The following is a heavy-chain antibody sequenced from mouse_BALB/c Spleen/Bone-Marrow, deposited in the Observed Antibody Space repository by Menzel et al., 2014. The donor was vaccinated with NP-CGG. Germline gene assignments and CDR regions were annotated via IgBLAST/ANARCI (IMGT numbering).Heavy chain of an antibody. CDR3: ARSGGNWNFDV. CDR1: GYAFTNYL. Sequence: VKLVESGAELVRPGTSVKVSCKASGYAFTNYLIEWVKQRPGQGLEWIGMINPGSGGTNYNEKFKGKAALTADKSSSTAYMQLSSLTPDDSAVYFCARSGGNWNFDVWGAGTTVTVSS. V-gene: IGHV1-54*03. D-gene: IGHD2-1*01. J-gene: IGHJ1*01. CDR2: INPGSGGT.